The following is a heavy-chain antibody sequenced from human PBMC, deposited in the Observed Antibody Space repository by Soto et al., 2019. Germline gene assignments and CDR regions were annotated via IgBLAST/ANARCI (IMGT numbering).Heavy chain of an antibody. V-gene: IGHV3-23*01. CDR1: GFTFSDFA. D-gene: IGHD2-2*03. J-gene: IGHJ4*02. CDR3: AKMEGMDPWAYSFDY. CDR2: IYGGGNGP. Sequence: EVQVLESGGGLVQPGGSLRLSCAATGFTFSDFAMSWVRQAPGKGLEWVSRIYGGGNGPHYADSVKGRVTISRDNSKNTLYLQMNSLRAEDTAVYYCAKMEGMDPWAYSFDYWGQGTLVTVCS.